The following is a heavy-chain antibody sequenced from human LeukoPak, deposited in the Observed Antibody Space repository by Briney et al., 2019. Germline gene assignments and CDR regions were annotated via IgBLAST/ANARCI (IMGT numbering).Heavy chain of an antibody. CDR1: GGSISSGSYY. D-gene: IGHD6-19*01. Sequence: SETLSLTCTVSGGSISSGSYYWSWIRQPAGKGLEWIGYIYYSGSTNYNPSLKSRVTISVDTSKNQFSLKLSSVTAADTAVYYCARAPSGWYRTNYFDYWGQGTLVTVSS. V-gene: IGHV4-61*10. CDR2: IYYSGST. CDR3: ARAPSGWYRTNYFDY. J-gene: IGHJ4*02.